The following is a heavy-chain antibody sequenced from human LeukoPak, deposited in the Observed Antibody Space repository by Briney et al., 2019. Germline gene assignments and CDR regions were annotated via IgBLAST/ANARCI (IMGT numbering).Heavy chain of an antibody. CDR1: GFIFSDYY. V-gene: IGHV3-11*04. CDR3: AGPSSSGVGY. D-gene: IGHD3-10*01. CDR2: ISETGTTI. J-gene: IGHJ4*02. Sequence: GGSLRLSCAASGFIFSDYYVTWLRQAPGRGLEWISYISETGTTIHYADSVRGRFTVSRDNTQNSLYLQMNSLGAEDTAVYYCAGPSSSGVGYWGQGTLVTVSS.